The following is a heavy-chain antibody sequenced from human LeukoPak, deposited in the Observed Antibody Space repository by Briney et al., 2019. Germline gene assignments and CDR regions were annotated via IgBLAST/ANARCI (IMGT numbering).Heavy chain of an antibody. D-gene: IGHD6-13*01. J-gene: IGHJ4*02. Sequence: SQTLSLTCTVSGGSISSGGYYWSWIRQHPGKGLEWIGYIYYSGSTYYNPSLKSRVTISLDTSKNQFSLKLSSVTAADTAAYYCARRTPAAGFFDYWGQGTLVTVSS. CDR3: ARRTPAAGFFDY. CDR1: GGSISSGGYY. CDR2: IYYSGST. V-gene: IGHV4-31*03.